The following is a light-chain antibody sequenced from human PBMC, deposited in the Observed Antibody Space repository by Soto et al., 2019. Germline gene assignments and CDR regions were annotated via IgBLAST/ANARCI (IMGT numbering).Light chain of an antibody. CDR2: GTS. J-gene: IGKJ1*01. V-gene: IGKV3-20*01. CDR3: QEYGDSSWT. Sequence: EIVLTQSPGTLSLSPGERATLSCRADRSVSDTLLTWFQQKPGQAPRLLIFGTSNRAPDIPDRFSDSGSGTDFTLTISRLQPDDFAVYYCQEYGDSSWTFGQGTKVEIK. CDR1: RSVSDTL.